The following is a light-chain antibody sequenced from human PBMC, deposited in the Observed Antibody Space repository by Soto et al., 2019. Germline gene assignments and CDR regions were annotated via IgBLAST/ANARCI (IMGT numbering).Light chain of an antibody. CDR2: EVR. Sequence: QSVLAQPASVSGAPGQSITISCTGTMRDVGAYNLVSWYQQHPGRAPQLIIYEVRNRPSGISFRCSGSKSGNTASLTISGLQAEDEADYYCSSYTSKSSLIFGGGTKVTVL. CDR3: SSYTSKSSLI. CDR1: MRDVGAYNL. V-gene: IGLV2-14*01. J-gene: IGLJ2*01.